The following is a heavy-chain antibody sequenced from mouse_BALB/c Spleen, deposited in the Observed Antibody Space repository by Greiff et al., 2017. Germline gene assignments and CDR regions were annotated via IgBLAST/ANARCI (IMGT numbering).Heavy chain of an antibody. CDR1: GFTFNTYA. Sequence: DVKLVESGGGLVQPKGSLKLSCAASGFTFNTYAMNWVRQAPGKGLEWVARIRSKSNNYATYYADSVKDRFTISRDDSQSMLYLQMNNLKTEDTAMYYCVVDSSGLFAYWGQGTLVTVSA. V-gene: IGHV10-1*02. J-gene: IGHJ3*01. D-gene: IGHD3-2*01. CDR2: IRSKSNNYAT. CDR3: VVDSSGLFAY.